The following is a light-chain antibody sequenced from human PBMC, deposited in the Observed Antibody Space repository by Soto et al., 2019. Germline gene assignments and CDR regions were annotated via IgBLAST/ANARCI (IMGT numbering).Light chain of an antibody. V-gene: IGKV1-5*03. J-gene: IGKJ2*01. Sequence: DIQMTQSPSTLSASVGDRVTITCRASQSISSWLAWYQQKPGKAPKLLIYKASSLESGVPSRFSGSGSGTEFTLTSSILQPDDLATYYCQQYNNLYTFGQGTKLEIK. CDR3: QQYNNLYT. CDR2: KAS. CDR1: QSISSW.